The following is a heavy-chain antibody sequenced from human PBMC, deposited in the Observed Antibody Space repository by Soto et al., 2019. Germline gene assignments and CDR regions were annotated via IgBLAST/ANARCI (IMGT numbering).Heavy chain of an antibody. CDR2: VNPNSGGA. CDR1: GYSFIGFY. D-gene: IGHD5-12*01. Sequence: GASVKVSCKASGYSFIGFYIHWVRQAPGQGLEWMGWVNPNSGGAHYAQKFQGRVTMTRDTSVTSAYMEVTRLRSDDTAIYYCARDNSGDDEEFDYWGQGTPGTVSS. CDR3: ARDNSGDDEEFDY. J-gene: IGHJ4*02. V-gene: IGHV1-2*02.